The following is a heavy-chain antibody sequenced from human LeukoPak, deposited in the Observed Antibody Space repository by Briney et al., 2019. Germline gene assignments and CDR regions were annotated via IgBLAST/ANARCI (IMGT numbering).Heavy chain of an antibody. V-gene: IGHV1-8*02. Sequence: ASVKVSCKASGYTFTSYDINWVRQATGQGLEWMGWMNPNSGNTGYAQKLQGRVTMTTDTSTSTAYMELRSLRSDDTAVYYCARRAPQQLAYYFDYWGQGTLVTVSS. CDR1: GYTFTSYD. D-gene: IGHD6-13*01. J-gene: IGHJ4*02. CDR2: MNPNSGNT. CDR3: ARRAPQQLAYYFDY.